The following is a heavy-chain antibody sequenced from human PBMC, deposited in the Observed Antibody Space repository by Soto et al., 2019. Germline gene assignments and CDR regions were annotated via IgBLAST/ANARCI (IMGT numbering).Heavy chain of an antibody. D-gene: IGHD3-3*01. V-gene: IGHV4-34*01. CDR3: ARGLGYYDFWSGYPYYYGMDV. Sequence: QVQLQQWGAGLLKPSETLSLTCAVYGGSFSGYYWSWIRQPPGKGLGWIGEINHSGSTNYNPSLKSRVTISVDTSKNQFSLKLSSVTAADTAVYYCARGLGYYDFWSGYPYYYGMDVWGQGTTVTVSS. CDR1: GGSFSGYY. J-gene: IGHJ6*02. CDR2: INHSGST.